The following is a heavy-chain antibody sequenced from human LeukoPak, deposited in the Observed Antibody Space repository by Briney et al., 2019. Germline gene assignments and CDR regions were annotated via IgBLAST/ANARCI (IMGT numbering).Heavy chain of an antibody. J-gene: IGHJ6*04. V-gene: IGHV4-59*01. CDR3: ARHADIALYREGMDV. D-gene: IGHD2-15*01. Sequence: PSETLSLTCTVSGGSISHYFWSWIRQPPGQGLEWVGYVYYRGNTIYSPSLRSQVTISVDSSKNEFSLKMTSVTAADTAVYYCARHADIALYREGMDVWGKGTTVTVSS. CDR1: GGSISHYF. CDR2: VYYRGNT.